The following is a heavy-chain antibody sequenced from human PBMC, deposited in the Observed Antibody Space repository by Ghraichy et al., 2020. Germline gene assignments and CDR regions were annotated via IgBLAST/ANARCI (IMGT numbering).Heavy chain of an antibody. J-gene: IGHJ5*02. D-gene: IGHD3-3*01. Sequence: SETLSLTCAVSGYSISSGYYWGWIRQPPGKGLEWIGSIYHSGSTYYNPSLKSRVTISVDTSKNQFSLKLSSVTAADTAVYYCAREGITIFGVVNDNWFDPWGQGTLVTVSS. CDR1: GYSISSGYY. CDR2: IYHSGST. V-gene: IGHV4-38-2*02. CDR3: AREGITIFGVVNDNWFDP.